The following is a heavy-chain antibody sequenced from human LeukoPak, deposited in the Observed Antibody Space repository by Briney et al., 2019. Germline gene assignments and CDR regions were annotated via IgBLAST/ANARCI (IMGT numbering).Heavy chain of an antibody. V-gene: IGHV4-4*07. CDR1: GGSISSYY. D-gene: IGHD6-13*01. J-gene: IGHJ4*02. CDR2: IYTSGST. CDR3: ARESRTGYSSSWYSINFDY. Sequence: SQTLSLTCTVSGGSISSYYWSWIRQPAGKGLEWIGRIYTSGSTNYNPSLKSRVTISVDTSKNQFSLKLSSVTAADTAVYYCARESRTGYSSSWYSINFDYWGQGTLVTVSS.